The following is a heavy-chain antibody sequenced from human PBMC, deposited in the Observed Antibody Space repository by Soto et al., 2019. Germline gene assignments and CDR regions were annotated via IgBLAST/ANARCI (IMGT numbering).Heavy chain of an antibody. CDR2: FYYSGST. J-gene: IGHJ5*02. CDR3: ARSVCP. Sequence: SETLSLTCTVSGGSISTGGYYWNWIRQHPGKGLEWTGYFYYSGSTYYNPSLKSRVTISVNTSKNHFSLKLTSVTAADTAVCYCARSVCPRGQGTLVTVFS. CDR1: GGSISTGGYY. V-gene: IGHV4-31*03.